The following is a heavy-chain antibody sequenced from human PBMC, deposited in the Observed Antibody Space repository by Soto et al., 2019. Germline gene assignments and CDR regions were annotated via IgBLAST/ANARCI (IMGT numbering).Heavy chain of an antibody. CDR3: ARENSYFDY. CDR2: ISAYNANA. Sequence: QIQLLQSGAEVKKPGASVKVTCKASGYTFRNFGISWVRQAPGQGLEWMGWISAYNANANYAQKFQGRLTMTADTSTSTAYIELRSLRSDDTAVHYCARENSYFDYWGQGTLVTVSS. CDR1: GYTFRNFG. V-gene: IGHV1-18*01. J-gene: IGHJ4*02.